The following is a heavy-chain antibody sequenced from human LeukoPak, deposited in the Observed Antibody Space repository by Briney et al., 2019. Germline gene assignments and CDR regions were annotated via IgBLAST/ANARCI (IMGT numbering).Heavy chain of an antibody. V-gene: IGHV1-18*01. CDR1: GYTFTNYG. D-gene: IGHD1-26*01. Sequence: ALVKVSCKASGYTFTNYGISWVRQAPGQGLEWMGWISTNSDIRTYAQALQGRFTMTTDTATTTAYMELNNLTFDDTAVYYCARDWDAMNNCFDPWGQGTPVTVSS. CDR3: ARDWDAMNNCFDP. CDR2: ISTNSDIR. J-gene: IGHJ5*02.